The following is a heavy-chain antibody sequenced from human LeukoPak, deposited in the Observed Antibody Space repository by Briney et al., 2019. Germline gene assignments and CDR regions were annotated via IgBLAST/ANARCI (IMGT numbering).Heavy chain of an antibody. D-gene: IGHD6-13*01. V-gene: IGHV3-30-3*01. CDR3: SRDLIAAATTRRSYYFDC. J-gene: IGHJ4*02. Sequence: GNNKXXADSVKGRXXISRDXSKNTLYLEMNXLRAEDTAVXYCSRDLIAAATTRRSYYFDCWGQGTLVTVSS. CDR2: GNNK.